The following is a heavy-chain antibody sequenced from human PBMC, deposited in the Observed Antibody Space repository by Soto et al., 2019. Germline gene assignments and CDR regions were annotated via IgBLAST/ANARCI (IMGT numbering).Heavy chain of an antibody. CDR3: AREDLTIVGLGGMDV. Sequence: QVQLVESGGGVVQPGRSLRLSCAASGFTFSRYTMHWVRQAPGKGLEWVAVISYDGSHGYFADSVKGRFTISRDNSKNTLYLQVNSLRTEDTAVYYCAREDLTIVGLGGMDVW. J-gene: IGHJ6*01. CDR1: GFTFSRYT. V-gene: IGHV3-30-3*01. CDR2: ISYDGSHG. D-gene: IGHD3-22*01.